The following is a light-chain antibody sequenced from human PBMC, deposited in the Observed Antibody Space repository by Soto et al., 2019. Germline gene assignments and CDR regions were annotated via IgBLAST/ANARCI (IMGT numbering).Light chain of an antibody. CDR3: QQYYSYPRT. J-gene: IGKJ4*01. Sequence: DIQMTQSPSTLSGSLGDRVTITCGASQSISSWLAWYQQKPGKAPKLLIYDASSLESGVPSRFSGSGYGRDFNLTISCLQSEDFATYYCQQYYSYPRTFGGGTKVDI. V-gene: IGKV1-5*01. CDR1: QSISSW. CDR2: DAS.